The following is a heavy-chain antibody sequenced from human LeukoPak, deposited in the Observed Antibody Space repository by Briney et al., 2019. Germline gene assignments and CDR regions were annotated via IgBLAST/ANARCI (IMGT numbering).Heavy chain of an antibody. Sequence: SVKVSCKASGGTFSSYAISWVRQAPGQGLEWMGRIIPILGIANYAQKFQGRVTITADKSTSTAYMELSSLRSEDTAVYYCARESYSGYVLRMGWGQGTLVTVSS. V-gene: IGHV1-69*04. D-gene: IGHD5-12*01. CDR3: ARESYSGYVLRMG. CDR1: GGTFSSYA. J-gene: IGHJ4*02. CDR2: IIPILGIA.